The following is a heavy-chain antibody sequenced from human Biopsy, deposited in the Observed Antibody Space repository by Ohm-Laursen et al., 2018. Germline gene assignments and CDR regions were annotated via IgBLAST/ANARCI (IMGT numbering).Heavy chain of an antibody. Sequence: GTLSLTCTVSGGSFTGHYWTWIRQPPGKGLEWIGHISHTGYTSYKSSLKSRVTISLDTSRKHFSLRLTSLAAADTAVYYCPRGSNEYGGLYFPHWGQGTLVTVSS. CDR2: ISHTGYT. CDR1: GGSFTGHY. D-gene: IGHD4-23*01. V-gene: IGHV4-59*11. J-gene: IGHJ1*01. CDR3: PRGSNEYGGLYFPH.